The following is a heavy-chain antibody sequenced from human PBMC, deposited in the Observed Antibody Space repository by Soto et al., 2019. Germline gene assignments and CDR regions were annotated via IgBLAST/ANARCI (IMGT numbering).Heavy chain of an antibody. J-gene: IGHJ3*02. D-gene: IGHD1-26*01. V-gene: IGHV2-5*02. CDR3: ARYLRPAADFDI. CDR1: GFSLITSGVG. Sequence: QVTLRESGPTLVKPTQTLTLTCTFSGFSLITSGVGVGWLRLPPGKALEWLAVIHWDDGKRYSPSLKTRLTITKDTSKNEVVLTMTNIDPVDTATYYCARYLRPAADFDIWGQGTMATVSS. CDR2: IHWDDGK.